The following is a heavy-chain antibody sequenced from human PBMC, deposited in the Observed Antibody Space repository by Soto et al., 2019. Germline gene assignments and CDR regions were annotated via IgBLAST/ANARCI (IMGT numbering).Heavy chain of an antibody. Sequence: QITLKESGPTLVKHTQTLTLTCTFSGFSFNTTGVGVGWIRQPPGKALEWLAIIYWDDDKRYSPSLKSRLTITKDTSKNQVVLTVTNMDPVDTATYFCAPRAVLCSGGTCYSHPFDSWGQGTLVTVSS. CDR3: APRAVLCSGGTCYSHPFDS. V-gene: IGHV2-5*02. CDR1: GFSFNTTGVG. J-gene: IGHJ4*02. CDR2: IYWDDDK. D-gene: IGHD2-15*01.